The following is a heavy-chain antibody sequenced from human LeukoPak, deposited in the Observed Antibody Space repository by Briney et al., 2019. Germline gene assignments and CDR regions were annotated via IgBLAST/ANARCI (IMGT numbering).Heavy chain of an antibody. V-gene: IGHV4-34*01. CDR2: INHSGST. CDR1: GGSISSYY. D-gene: IGHD3-3*01. CDR3: ARGITIFGLGGYYYGMDV. J-gene: IGHJ6*02. Sequence: SETLSLTCTVSGGSISSYYWSWIRQSPGKGLEWIGEINHSGSTNYNPSLKSRVTISVDTSKNQFSLKLSSVTAADTAVYYCARGITIFGLGGYYYGMDVWGQGTTVTVSS.